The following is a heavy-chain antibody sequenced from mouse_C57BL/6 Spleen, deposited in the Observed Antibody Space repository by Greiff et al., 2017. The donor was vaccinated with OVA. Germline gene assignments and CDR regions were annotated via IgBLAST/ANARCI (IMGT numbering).Heavy chain of an antibody. J-gene: IGHJ2*01. CDR2: ISSGSSTI. CDR1: GFTFSDYG. CDR3: ARGTLHY. D-gene: IGHD3-3*01. Sequence: EVKVEESGGGLVKPGGSLKLSCAASGFTFSDYGMHWVRQAPEKGLEWVAYISSGSSTIYYADTVKGRFTISRDNAKNTLFLQMTSLRSEDTAMYYCARGTLHYWGQGTTLTVSS. V-gene: IGHV5-17*01.